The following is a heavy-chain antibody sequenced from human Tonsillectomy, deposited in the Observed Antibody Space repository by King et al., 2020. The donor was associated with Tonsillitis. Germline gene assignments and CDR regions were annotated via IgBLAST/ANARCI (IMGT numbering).Heavy chain of an antibody. D-gene: IGHD6-13*01. CDR1: GYTFTGYY. CDR3: AREPYSSSWDDAFDI. V-gene: IGHV1-2*02. J-gene: IGHJ3*02. Sequence: QLVQSGAEVKKPGASVKVSCKASGYTFTGYYMHWVRQAPGQGLEWMGWINPNSGGTNYAQKFQGRVTMTRDTAISTAYMELGRLRSDDTAVDYCAREPYSSSWDDAFDIWGQGTMVTVSS. CDR2: INPNSGGT.